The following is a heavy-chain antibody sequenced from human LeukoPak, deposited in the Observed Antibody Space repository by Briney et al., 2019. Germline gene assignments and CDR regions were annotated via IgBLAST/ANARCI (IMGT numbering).Heavy chain of an antibody. D-gene: IGHD3-10*01. V-gene: IGHV3-21*01. CDR1: GFTFSSYS. Sequence: GGSLRLSCAASGFTFSSYSMNWVRQAPGKGLEWVSSISSSSSYIYYADSVKGRFTISRDNAKNSLYLQMNGLRAEDTAVYYCARVVSERFGESYFDYWGQGTLVTVSS. J-gene: IGHJ4*02. CDR3: ARVVSERFGESYFDY. CDR2: ISSSSSYI.